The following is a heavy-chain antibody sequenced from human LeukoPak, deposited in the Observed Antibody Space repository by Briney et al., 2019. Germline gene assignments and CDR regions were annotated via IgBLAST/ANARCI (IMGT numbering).Heavy chain of an antibody. CDR3: ARRYSNYFFDY. J-gene: IGHJ4*02. D-gene: IGHD4-11*01. V-gene: IGHV4-38-2*01. CDR1: GYSITSGYY. Sequence: SETLSLTCAVSGYSITSGYYWAWIRQPPGKGLEWIGNIYHSGSTYYNASLKSRVTISVDTSKNQFSLKLSSVTAADTAVYYSARRYSNYFFDYWGQGTLVTVSS. CDR2: IYHSGST.